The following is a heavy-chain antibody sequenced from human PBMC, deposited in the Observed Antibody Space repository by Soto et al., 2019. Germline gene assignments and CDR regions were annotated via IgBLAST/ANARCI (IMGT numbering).Heavy chain of an antibody. V-gene: IGHV3-23*01. D-gene: IGHD3-16*01. CDR3: AKVAGGLGYFDL. J-gene: IGHJ2*01. Sequence: PGGALLLACVASVFTFSDYAMTWVRQAPGKGLEWVATISATGGNIEYTDSLKGRFTISRDNSKNTLYLQLNGLTSDDTAVHYCAKVAGGLGYFDLWGRGTLVTVSS. CDR2: ISATGGNI. CDR1: VFTFSDYA.